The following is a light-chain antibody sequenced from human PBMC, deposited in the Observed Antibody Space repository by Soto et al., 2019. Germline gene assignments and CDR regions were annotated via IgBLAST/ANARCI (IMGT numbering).Light chain of an antibody. CDR1: QSVSSN. J-gene: IGKJ1*01. CDR3: QHYNNWLRGT. V-gene: IGKV3-15*01. Sequence: EIVMTQSPATLSVSPGERATLSCRASQSVSSNLAWYHQKPGQAPRLLIYGASTRATGIPARFSGSGSGTEFTLTISSLQSEDFAVYYCQHYNNWLRGTFGQGTKVEIK. CDR2: GAS.